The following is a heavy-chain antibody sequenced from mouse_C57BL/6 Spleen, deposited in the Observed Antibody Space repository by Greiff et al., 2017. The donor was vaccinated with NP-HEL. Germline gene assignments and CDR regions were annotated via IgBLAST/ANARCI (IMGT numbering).Heavy chain of an antibody. CDR2: ISSGGSYT. Sequence: EVMLVESGGDLVKPGGSLKLSCAASGFTFSSYGMSWVRQTPDKRLEWVATISSGGSYTYYPDSVKGRFTISRDNAKNTLYLQMSSLKSEDTAMYYCARRFTTVVADYWGQGTTLTVSS. V-gene: IGHV5-6*02. CDR1: GFTFSSYG. J-gene: IGHJ2*01. D-gene: IGHD1-1*01. CDR3: ARRFTTVVADY.